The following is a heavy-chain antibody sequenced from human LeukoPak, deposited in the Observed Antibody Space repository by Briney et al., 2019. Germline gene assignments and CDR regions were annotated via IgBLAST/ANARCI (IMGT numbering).Heavy chain of an antibody. CDR3: ATWGLRPKTKYFQH. D-gene: IGHD7-27*01. CDR2: ISAYNGNT. Sequence: GASVKVSCKASGYTFTSYGISWVRQAPGQGLEWMGWISAYNGNTNYAQKLQGRVTMTTDTSTSTAYMELRSLRSDDTAVYYCATWGLRPKTKYFQHWGQGALVTVSS. V-gene: IGHV1-18*01. J-gene: IGHJ1*01. CDR1: GYTFTSYG.